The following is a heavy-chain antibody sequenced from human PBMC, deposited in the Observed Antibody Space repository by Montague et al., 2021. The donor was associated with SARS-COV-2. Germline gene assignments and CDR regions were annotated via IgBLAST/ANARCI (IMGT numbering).Heavy chain of an antibody. Sequence: SETLSLTCAVYGGSFSGYYWSWIRQPPGKGLEWIGEINHSGSTNYNPSLKSRVTISVDTSNNQLSLKLSSVTAADTAVYYCAIPMVRGFSRAFDIWGQGTMVTGSS. V-gene: IGHV4-34*01. CDR3: AIPMVRGFSRAFDI. J-gene: IGHJ3*02. D-gene: IGHD3-10*01. CDR2: INHSGST. CDR1: GGSFSGYY.